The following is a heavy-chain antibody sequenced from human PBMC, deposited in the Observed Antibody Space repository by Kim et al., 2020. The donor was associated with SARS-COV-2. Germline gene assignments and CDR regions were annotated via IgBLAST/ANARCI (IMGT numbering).Heavy chain of an antibody. D-gene: IGHD5-12*01. V-gene: IGHV3-23*01. CDR3: ARGDVWWLNFDY. J-gene: IGHJ4*02. CDR2: ISGSGGST. CDR1: GFTFSSYA. Sequence: GGSLRLSCAASGFTFSSYAMSWVRQAPGKGLEWVSAISGSGGSTYYTDSVKGRFTISRDNSKNTLFLQMNSLRAEDTAVYYCARGDVWWLNFDYWGQGTLVTVSS.